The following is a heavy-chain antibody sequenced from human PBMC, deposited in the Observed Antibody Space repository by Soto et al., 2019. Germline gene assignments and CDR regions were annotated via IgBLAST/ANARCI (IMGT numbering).Heavy chain of an antibody. D-gene: IGHD6-13*01. CDR1: GFTFSSNW. CDR2: INSDGSIT. J-gene: IGHJ4*02. CDR3: ARGSSSWYVSFDY. V-gene: IGHV3-74*01. Sequence: LRLSCAASGFTFSSNWMHWVRQAPGKGLVWVSRINSDGSITSYADSVKGQFTISRDNAKNTLYLQMNSLRAEDTAVYYCARGSSSWYVSFDYWGQGILVTVSS.